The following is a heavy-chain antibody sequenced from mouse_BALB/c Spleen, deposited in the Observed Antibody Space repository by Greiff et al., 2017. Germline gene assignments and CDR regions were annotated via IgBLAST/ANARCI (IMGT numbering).Heavy chain of an antibody. CDR2: IDPSDSET. CDR3: ARLGGYGNYWYFDV. D-gene: IGHD2-10*02. CDR1: GYTFTSYW. V-gene: IGHV1-69*02. Sequence: QVQLQQPGAELVKPGAPVKLSCKASGYTFTSYWMNWVKQRPGRGLEWIGRIDPSDSETHYNQKFKDKATLTVDKSSSTAYIQLSSLTSEDSAVYYCARLGGYGNYWYFDVWGAGTTVTVSS. J-gene: IGHJ1*01.